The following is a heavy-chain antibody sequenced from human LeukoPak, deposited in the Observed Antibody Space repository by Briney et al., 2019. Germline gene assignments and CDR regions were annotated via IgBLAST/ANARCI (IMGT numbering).Heavy chain of an antibody. D-gene: IGHD6-19*01. CDR1: GGSFSGYY. V-gene: IGHV4-34*01. Sequence: PSETLSLTCAVYGGSFSGYYWNWIRQPPGKGLEWIGEINHSGSTNYNPSLKSRVTISVDTSKNQFPLKLSSVTAADTAVYYCARIGWSSGFDYWGQGTLVTVSS. CDR3: ARIGWSSGFDY. CDR2: INHSGST. J-gene: IGHJ4*02.